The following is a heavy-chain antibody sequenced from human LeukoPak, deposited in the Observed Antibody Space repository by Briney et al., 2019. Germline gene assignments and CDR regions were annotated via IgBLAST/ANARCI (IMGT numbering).Heavy chain of an antibody. J-gene: IGHJ4*02. V-gene: IGHV4-4*07. CDR2: MYSTGSN. Sequence: PSETLSLTCTVSGGSISGYFWTWIRRPAGKGLEWIGRMYSTGSNNYNPSLKSRVTMSLDTSKNHFSLNLTSVTAADTAVYYCAREPTSGREPTSGRPLDYWGQGTLVTVSS. D-gene: IGHD5-12*01. CDR1: GGSISGYF. CDR3: AREPTSGREPTSGRPLDY.